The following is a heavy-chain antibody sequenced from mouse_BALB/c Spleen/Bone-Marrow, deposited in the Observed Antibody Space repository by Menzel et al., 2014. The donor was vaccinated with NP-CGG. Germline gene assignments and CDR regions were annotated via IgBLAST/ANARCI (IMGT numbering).Heavy chain of an antibody. CDR1: GYSFTSYW. V-gene: IGHV1S127*01. CDR3: ASSGSSPAWFAY. J-gene: IGHJ3*01. CDR2: IDPSDSET. D-gene: IGHD1-1*01. Sequence: QVQLPQPGPQLVRPGASVKISCKASGYSFTSYWMHWVKQRPGQGLEWIGMIDPSDSETRLNQMFKDKATLTVDKSFSTAYMQPSSPTSEDSAVYSCASSGSSPAWFAYWGQGTLVTVSA.